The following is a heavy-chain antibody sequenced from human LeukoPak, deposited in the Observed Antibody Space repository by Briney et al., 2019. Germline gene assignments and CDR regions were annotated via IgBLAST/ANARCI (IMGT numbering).Heavy chain of an antibody. Sequence: SGGSLRLSCAVSGFTFSDYYMSWIRQAPGKGREWVSYISSSGSTIYYADSVKGRFTISRDNAKNSLYLQMNSLRAEDTAVYYCARPKYGSGSYYVWGQGTLVTVSS. J-gene: IGHJ4*02. CDR3: ARPKYGSGSYYV. CDR2: ISSSGSTI. V-gene: IGHV3-11*01. CDR1: GFTFSDYY. D-gene: IGHD3-10*01.